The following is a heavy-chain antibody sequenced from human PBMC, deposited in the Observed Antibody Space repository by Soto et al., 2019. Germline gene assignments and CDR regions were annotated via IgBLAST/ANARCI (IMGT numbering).Heavy chain of an antibody. CDR1: GYTFTSYY. Sequence: QVQLVQSGAEVKKPGASVKVSCKASGYTFTSYYMHWVRQATGQGLEWMGIINPSGGSTSYAQKFQGRVSMTRDTSTSTVCMELSSLRSEDTAVYYCARDVDIVVVPAAMGPYWYFDLWGRGTLVTVSS. D-gene: IGHD2-2*03. J-gene: IGHJ2*01. CDR2: INPSGGST. V-gene: IGHV1-46*03. CDR3: ARDVDIVVVPAAMGPYWYFDL.